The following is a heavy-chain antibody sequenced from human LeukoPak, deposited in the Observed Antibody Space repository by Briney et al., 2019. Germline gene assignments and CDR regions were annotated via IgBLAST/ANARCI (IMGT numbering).Heavy chain of an antibody. Sequence: SETLSLTCAVYGGSFSGYYWSWIRQPPGKGLEWIGEINHSGSTNYNPSLKSRVTISVDTSKNQFSLKLSSVTAADTAVYYCARRPAYDSSGYYQYYYYYMDVWGKGTTVTVSS. V-gene: IGHV4-34*01. J-gene: IGHJ6*03. D-gene: IGHD3-22*01. CDR1: GGSFSGYY. CDR2: INHSGST. CDR3: ARRPAYDSSGYYQYYYYYMDV.